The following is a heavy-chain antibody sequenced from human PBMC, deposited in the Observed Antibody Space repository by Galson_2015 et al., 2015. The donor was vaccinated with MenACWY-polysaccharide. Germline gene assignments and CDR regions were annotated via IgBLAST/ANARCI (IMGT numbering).Heavy chain of an antibody. CDR2: IKQDGSEK. Sequence: SLRLSCAASGFTFSYYWMSWVRQAPGKGLEWVANIKQDGSEKYYVDSVKGQFTISRDNAKNSLYLQMNSLRAEDTAVYYCAKDPLDNTMIVGAFDIWGQGTMVTVSS. J-gene: IGHJ3*02. D-gene: IGHD3-22*01. CDR3: AKDPLDNTMIVGAFDI. V-gene: IGHV3-7*01. CDR1: GFTFSYYW.